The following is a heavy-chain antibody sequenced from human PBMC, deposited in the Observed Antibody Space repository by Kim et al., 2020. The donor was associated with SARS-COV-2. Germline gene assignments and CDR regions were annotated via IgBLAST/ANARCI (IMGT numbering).Heavy chain of an antibody. V-gene: IGHV3-74*01. Sequence: NYVDSVKGRFTISRDDAKNTLYLQMNSLRAEDTAMYFCARGGLRAAFDIWGPGTMVTVSS. CDR3: ARGGLRAAFDI. J-gene: IGHJ3*02. D-gene: IGHD3-16*01.